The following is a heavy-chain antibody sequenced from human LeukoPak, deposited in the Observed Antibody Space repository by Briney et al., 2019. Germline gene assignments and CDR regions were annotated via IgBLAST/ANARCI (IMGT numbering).Heavy chain of an antibody. V-gene: IGHV3-30-3*01. CDR1: GFTFSSYA. CDR2: ISYDGSNK. CDR3: ARGGYSSSWLLFDY. J-gene: IGHJ4*02. D-gene: IGHD6-13*01. Sequence: PGGSLRLSCAASGFTFSSYAMPWVRQAPGKGLEWVAVISYDGSNKYYADSVKGRFTISRDNSKNTLYLQMNSLRAEDTAVYYCARGGYSSSWLLFDYWGQGTLVTVSS.